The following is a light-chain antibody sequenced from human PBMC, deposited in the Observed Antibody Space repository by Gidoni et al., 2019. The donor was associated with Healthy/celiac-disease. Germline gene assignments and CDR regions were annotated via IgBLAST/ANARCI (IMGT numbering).Light chain of an antibody. CDR3: QQYNNWPLYT. J-gene: IGKJ2*01. CDR1: QSVSSN. V-gene: IGKV3-15*01. Sequence: EIVMTQSPATLSVSPGERATLSCRASQSVSSNLAWYQQKPGQAPRLLLYGASTRATGIPARYSGSGSGTEFTLTISSLQSEDFAVYYCQQYNNWPLYTFGQXTKLEIK. CDR2: GAS.